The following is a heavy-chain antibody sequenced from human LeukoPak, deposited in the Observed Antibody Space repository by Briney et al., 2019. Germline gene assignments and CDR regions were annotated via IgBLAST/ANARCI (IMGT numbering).Heavy chain of an antibody. D-gene: IGHD1-26*01. CDR3: ATAGWSGSYFGDGQFDI. CDR2: FDPEDGET. V-gene: IGHV1-24*01. J-gene: IGHJ3*02. CDR1: GYTLTELS. Sequence: ASVKVSCTVSGYTLTELSMHWVRPAPGKGLEWMGGFDPEDGETIYAQKFQGRVTMTEDTSTDTAYMELSSLRSEDTAVYYCATAGWSGSYFGDGQFDIWGQGTMVTVSS.